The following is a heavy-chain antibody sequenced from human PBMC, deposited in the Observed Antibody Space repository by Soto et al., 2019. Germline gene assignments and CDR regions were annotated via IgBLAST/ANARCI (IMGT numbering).Heavy chain of an antibody. D-gene: IGHD6-19*01. CDR1: GGTFSSYA. CDR3: AANRVSGLENYYGIDV. J-gene: IGHJ6*02. Sequence: SVKVSCKASGGTFSSYAISWVRQAPGQGLEWMGGIIPIFGTANYAQKFQGRVTITADESTSTAYMELSSLRSEDTAVYYCAANRVSGLENYYGIDVWGQGTTVTV. CDR2: IIPIFGTA. V-gene: IGHV1-69*13.